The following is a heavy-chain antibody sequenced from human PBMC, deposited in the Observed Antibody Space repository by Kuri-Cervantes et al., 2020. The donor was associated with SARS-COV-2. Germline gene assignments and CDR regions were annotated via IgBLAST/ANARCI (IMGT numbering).Heavy chain of an antibody. J-gene: IGHJ5*02. CDR3: AKANYDFWSGGWFDP. V-gene: IGHV3-23*01. CDR1: GFTFSSYA. CDR2: ISGSGGST. Sequence: GSLRLSCAASGFTFSSYAMSWVRQAPGKGLEWVSAISGSGGSTYYADSVKGRFTISRDNSKNTLYLQMNSLRAEDTAVYYCAKANYDFWSGGWFDPWGQGTLVTVSS. D-gene: IGHD3-3*01.